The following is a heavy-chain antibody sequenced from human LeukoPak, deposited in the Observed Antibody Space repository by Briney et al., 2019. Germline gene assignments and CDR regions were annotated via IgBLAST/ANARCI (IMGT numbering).Heavy chain of an antibody. Sequence: ASVKVSYNASGYAFTSYDINWVRHATGQGLEWMGWMNPNSGNTGYAQKFQGRVTMTRNTSISTAYMELSSLRSEDAAVYYCARSLGGYYYYYMDVWGKGTTVTVSS. V-gene: IGHV1-8*01. CDR2: MNPNSGNT. D-gene: IGHD7-27*01. J-gene: IGHJ6*03. CDR3: ARSLGGYYYYYMDV. CDR1: GYAFTSYD.